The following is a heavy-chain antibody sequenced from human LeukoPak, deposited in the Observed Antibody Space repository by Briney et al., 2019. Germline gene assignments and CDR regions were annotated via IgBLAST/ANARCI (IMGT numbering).Heavy chain of an antibody. CDR3: ARVSRGWNPPDY. Sequence: GASVKVSCKASGYTFTGYYMHWVRQAPGQGLEWVGWINPNSGGTNYAQKFQGRVTMTRDTSISTAYMELSRLRSDDTAVYYCARVSRGWNPPDYWDQGTLVTVSS. J-gene: IGHJ4*02. V-gene: IGHV1-2*02. CDR1: GYTFTGYY. D-gene: IGHD6-19*01. CDR2: INPNSGGT.